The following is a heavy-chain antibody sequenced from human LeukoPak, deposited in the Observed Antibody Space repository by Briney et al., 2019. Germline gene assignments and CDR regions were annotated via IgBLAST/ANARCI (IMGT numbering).Heavy chain of an antibody. D-gene: IGHD1-26*01. V-gene: IGHV3-21*04. Sequence: GGSLRLSCAASGFTFSSYSMNWVRQAPGKGLEWVSSISSSSSYIYYADSVKGRFTISRDNAKNSLYLQMNSLRAEDTAVYYCAKVSPVGATIADFDYWGQGTLVTVSS. J-gene: IGHJ4*02. CDR3: AKVSPVGATIADFDY. CDR1: GFTFSSYS. CDR2: ISSSSSYI.